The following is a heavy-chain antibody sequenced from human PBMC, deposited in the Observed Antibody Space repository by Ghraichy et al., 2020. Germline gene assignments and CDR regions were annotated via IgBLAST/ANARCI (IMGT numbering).Heavy chain of an antibody. Sequence: GGSLRLSCAASGFTFSSYGMHWVRQAPGKGLEWVAVIWYDGSNKYYADSVKGRFTISRDNSKNTLYLQMNSLRAEDTAVYYCARGSGAAAGFSDAFDIWGQGTMVTVSS. V-gene: IGHV3-33*01. CDR2: IWYDGSNK. CDR1: GFTFSSYG. J-gene: IGHJ3*02. D-gene: IGHD6-13*01. CDR3: ARGSGAAAGFSDAFDI.